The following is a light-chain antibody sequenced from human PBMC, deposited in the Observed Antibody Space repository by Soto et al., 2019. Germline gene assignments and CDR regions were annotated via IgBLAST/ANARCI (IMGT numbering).Light chain of an antibody. CDR1: QSVSIY. V-gene: IGKV3-11*01. CDR3: QQRSNWPRALT. CDR2: DAS. J-gene: IGKJ4*01. Sequence: EIVLTQSPATLSLSPGERATLSCMARQSVSIYLAGYQQKPGQAPRLLIYDASNRATGIPARFSGSGSGTDFTLTISSLEPEDFAVYYWQQRSNWPRALTFGGGTKGEIK.